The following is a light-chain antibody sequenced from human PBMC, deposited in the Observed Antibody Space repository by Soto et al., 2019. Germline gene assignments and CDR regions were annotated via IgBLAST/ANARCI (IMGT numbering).Light chain of an antibody. Sequence: SSELTQPPSVSVSPGQTASITCSGDKLGDKYASWYQQKPGQSPVLVIYQDTERPSGILARFSGSNSGNTATLTISGTQALDEAAYYCQTWDGSTVVFGAGTKVTVL. CDR1: KLGDKY. J-gene: IGLJ2*01. CDR3: QTWDGSTVV. V-gene: IGLV3-1*01. CDR2: QDT.